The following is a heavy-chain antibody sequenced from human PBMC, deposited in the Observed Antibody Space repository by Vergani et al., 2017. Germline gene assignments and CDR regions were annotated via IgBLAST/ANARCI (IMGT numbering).Heavy chain of an antibody. CDR3: ARVQELYDFWSVYRVRYYYYMDV. Sequence: QVQLQQWGAGLLKPSETLSLTCAVYGGSFSGYYWSWIRQPPGKGLEWIGEINHSGSTNYNPSLKSRVTISVDTSKNQFSLKLSSVTAADTAVYYCARVQELYDFWSVYRVRYYYYMDVWGKGTTVTVSS. V-gene: IGHV4-34*01. J-gene: IGHJ6*03. D-gene: IGHD3-3*01. CDR1: GGSFSGYY. CDR2: INHSGST.